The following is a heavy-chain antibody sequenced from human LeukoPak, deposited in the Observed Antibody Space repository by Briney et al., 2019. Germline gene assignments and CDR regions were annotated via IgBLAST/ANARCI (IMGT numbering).Heavy chain of an antibody. V-gene: IGHV1-18*01. CDR1: GYTFTSYG. CDR2: ISAYNGNT. D-gene: IGHD3-3*01. J-gene: IGHJ4*02. CDR3: ARDSDFWSGYYPLENPKNIDY. Sequence: ASVKVSCKASGYTFTSYGISWVRRAPGQGLEWMGWISAYNGNTNYAQKLQGRVTMTTDTSTSTAYMELRSLRSDDTAVYYCARDSDFWSGYYPLENPKNIDYWGQGTLVTVSS.